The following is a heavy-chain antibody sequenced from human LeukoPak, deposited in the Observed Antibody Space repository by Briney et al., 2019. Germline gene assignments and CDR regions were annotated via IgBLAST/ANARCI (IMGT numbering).Heavy chain of an antibody. Sequence: GGSLRLSCAASGFTFSSYWMSWVRQAPGKGLEWVANIKQDGSEKYYVDSVKGRFTISRDNAKNSLCLQMNSLRAEDTAVYYCARGGYNPLYYFDYWGQGTLVTVSS. D-gene: IGHD5-24*01. J-gene: IGHJ4*02. CDR1: GFTFSSYW. CDR2: IKQDGSEK. CDR3: ARGGYNPLYYFDY. V-gene: IGHV3-7*01.